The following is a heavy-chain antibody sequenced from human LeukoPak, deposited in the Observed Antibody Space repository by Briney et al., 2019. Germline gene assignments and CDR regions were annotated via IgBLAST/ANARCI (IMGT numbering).Heavy chain of an antibody. Sequence: SETLSLTCAVYGGSFSGYYWSWIRQPPGKGLECIGEINHSGSTNYNPSLKSRVTISVDTSKNQFSLKLSSVTAADTAVYYCARGRKPRGAARGYYFDYWGQGTLVTVSS. CDR1: GGSFSGYY. V-gene: IGHV4-34*01. J-gene: IGHJ4*02. D-gene: IGHD6-6*01. CDR2: INHSGST. CDR3: ARGRKPRGAARGYYFDY.